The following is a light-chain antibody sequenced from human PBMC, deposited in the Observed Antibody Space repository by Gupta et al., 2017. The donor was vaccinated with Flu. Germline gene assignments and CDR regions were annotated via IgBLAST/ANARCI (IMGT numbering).Light chain of an antibody. V-gene: IGLV1-47*01. J-gene: IGLJ3*02. CDR3: SAWADSLRGSCV. CDR1: FSNIGSTY. Sequence: QSVLTQPPSASGTPGQRVTISCSGSFSNIGSTYVFWYQQLPGTAPKLLIYRKNERPSGVPDRFSGSKSGTSAYLATSGLRSDDEAEDDCSAWADSLRGSCVFGGGTKMTVL. CDR2: RKN.